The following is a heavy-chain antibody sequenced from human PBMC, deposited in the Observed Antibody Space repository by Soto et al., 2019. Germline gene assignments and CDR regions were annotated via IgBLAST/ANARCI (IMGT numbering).Heavy chain of an antibody. V-gene: IGHV4-59*01. CDR2: IYYSGST. Sequence: PSETLSLTCTVSGGSISSYYWSWIRQPPGKGLEWIGYIYYSGSTNYNPSLKSRVTISVDTSKNQFSLKLSSVTAADTAVYYCARGIVVVPAAMSTGPYWFDLWGQGTLVTVSS. CDR3: ARGIVVVPAAMSTGPYWFDL. CDR1: GGSISSYY. J-gene: IGHJ5*02. D-gene: IGHD2-2*01.